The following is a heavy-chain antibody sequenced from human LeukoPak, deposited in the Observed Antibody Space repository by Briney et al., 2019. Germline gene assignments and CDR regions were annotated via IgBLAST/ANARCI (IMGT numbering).Heavy chain of an antibody. D-gene: IGHD3-22*01. V-gene: IGHV3-30*03. J-gene: IGHJ4*02. CDR2: ISYDGSNK. CDR1: GFTFSSYG. Sequence: GGSLRLSCAASGFTFSSYGMSWVRQAPGKGLEWVAVISYDGSNKYYADSVKGRFTISRDNSKNTLYLQMNSLRAEDTAVDYCARGSSGYYFFDYWGQGTLVTVSS. CDR3: ARGSSGYYFFDY.